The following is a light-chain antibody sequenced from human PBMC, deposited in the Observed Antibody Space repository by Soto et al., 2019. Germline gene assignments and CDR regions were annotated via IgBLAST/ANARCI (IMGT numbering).Light chain of an antibody. J-gene: IGLJ1*01. V-gene: IGLV2-14*01. CDR2: DVT. Sequence: QSAVTQPASVSDTPRHSITISCTQNSSNVGGYNFVSWYQQHPDKAPKLMIYDVTNRPSGVSNRFSGSKSGNTASLTISGLQAEDEADYYCSSYTSISTYVFGTGTKVTVL. CDR3: SSYTSISTYV. CDR1: SSNVGGYNF.